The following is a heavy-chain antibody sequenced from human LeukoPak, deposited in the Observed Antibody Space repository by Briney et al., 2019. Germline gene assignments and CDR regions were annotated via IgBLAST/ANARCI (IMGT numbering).Heavy chain of an antibody. D-gene: IGHD2-2*01. V-gene: IGHV5-51*01. Sequence: GESLQISCQGSGSSFTSYWIGWVRPMPGKGLEWMGIIYPGDSDTRYSPSFQGQVTISADKSISTAYLQWSSLKASDTAMYYCARSNYCSSTSCYRSPLDYWGQGTLVTVSS. CDR1: GSSFTSYW. CDR2: IYPGDSDT. J-gene: IGHJ4*02. CDR3: ARSNYCSSTSCYRSPLDY.